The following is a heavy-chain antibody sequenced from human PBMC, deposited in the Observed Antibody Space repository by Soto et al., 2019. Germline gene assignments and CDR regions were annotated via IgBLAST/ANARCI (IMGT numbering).Heavy chain of an antibody. J-gene: IGHJ4*02. CDR2: IKQDGSEK. Sequence: GGSLRLSCAASGFTFSSYWMSWVRQAPGKGLEWVANIKQDGSEKYYVDSVKGRFTISRDNAKNSLCLQMNSLRAEDTAVYYCASLRLPYSSGWYPGYWGQGTLVTVSS. CDR3: ASLRLPYSSGWYPGY. CDR1: GFTFSSYW. V-gene: IGHV3-7*03. D-gene: IGHD6-19*01.